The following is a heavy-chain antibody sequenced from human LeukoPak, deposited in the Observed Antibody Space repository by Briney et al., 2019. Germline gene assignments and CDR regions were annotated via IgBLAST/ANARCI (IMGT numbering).Heavy chain of an antibody. J-gene: IGHJ3*02. CDR1: GFTFSTYA. D-gene: IGHD6-13*01. V-gene: IGHV3-23*01. CDR3: ARGLSIAAAGDAFDI. Sequence: GGSLRLSCAASGFTFSTYAMSWVRQAPGKGLEWVSGISGGGGSTYYADSVKGRFTISRDNSKNTLYLQMNSLRAEDTAVYYCARGLSIAAAGDAFDIWGQGTMVTVSS. CDR2: ISGGGGST.